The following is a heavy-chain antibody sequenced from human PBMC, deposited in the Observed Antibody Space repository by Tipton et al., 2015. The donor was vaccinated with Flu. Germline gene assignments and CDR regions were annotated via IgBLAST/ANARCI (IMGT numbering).Heavy chain of an antibody. J-gene: IGHJ5*02. D-gene: IGHD3-10*01. Sequence: TLSLTCTVSGGSISSSSYYWGWIRQPPGKGLEWIGSIYYSGSTYYNPSLKSRVTISVDTSKNQVSLRLTSVTAADTAVYYCARGNRGSEWFDPWGQGTLVIVSS. CDR1: GGSISSSSYY. CDR3: ARGNRGSEWFDP. V-gene: IGHV4-39*07. CDR2: IYYSGST.